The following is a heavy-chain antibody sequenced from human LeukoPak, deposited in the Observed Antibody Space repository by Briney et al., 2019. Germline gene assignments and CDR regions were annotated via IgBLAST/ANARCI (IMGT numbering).Heavy chain of an antibody. Sequence: ASVKVSCKASGYTFTEYYMHWVRQAPGQGLEWIGWINPNSGDTNYAQKFQGWVTMTRDTSISTAYMELSRLRSDDTAVYFCASVIAASGTRNWYFDLWGRGTLVTVSS. CDR1: GYTFTEYY. CDR2: INPNSGDT. CDR3: ASVIAASGTRNWYFDL. V-gene: IGHV1-2*04. D-gene: IGHD6-13*01. J-gene: IGHJ2*01.